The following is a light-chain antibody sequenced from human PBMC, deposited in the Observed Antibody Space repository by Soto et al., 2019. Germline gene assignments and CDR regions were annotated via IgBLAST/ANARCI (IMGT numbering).Light chain of an antibody. CDR2: KAS. CDR1: QTISSW. CDR3: QHDNSYSEA. Sequence: DIQMTQSPSTLSGSVGDRVTITCRASQTISSWLAWYQQKPGKAPKLLIYKASTFKSGVPSRFSGSGSGTEFTLTISSLQPDDFATYYCQHDNSYSEAFGQGTKVDLK. J-gene: IGKJ1*01. V-gene: IGKV1-5*03.